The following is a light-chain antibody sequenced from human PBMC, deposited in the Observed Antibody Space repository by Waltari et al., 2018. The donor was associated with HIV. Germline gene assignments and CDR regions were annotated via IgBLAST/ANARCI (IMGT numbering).Light chain of an antibody. V-gene: IGKV3-11*01. CDR1: QTINNY. J-gene: IGKJ4*01. CDR3: QQRGDWPPFT. CDR2: GAS. Sequence: EIVLTQSPATLSLSPGERATLSCRASQTINNYLAWFQQKPGQPPRLLIYGASNRAACIPARFSGSGAGTDFTITISSLEPEDFAVYYCQQRGDWPPFTFGGGTKVEIK.